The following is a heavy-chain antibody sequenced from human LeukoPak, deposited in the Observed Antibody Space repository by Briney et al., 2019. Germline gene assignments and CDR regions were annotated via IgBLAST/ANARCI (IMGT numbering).Heavy chain of an antibody. D-gene: IGHD1-26*01. CDR3: ARGMEPYYYMDV. CDR1: GGTFSSYA. CDR2: IIPIFGTA. J-gene: IGHJ6*03. Sequence: GASVKVSCKASGGTFSSYAISWVRQAPGQGLEWMGGIIPIFGTANYAQKFQGRVTITADKSTSTAYMELSSLRSEDTAVYYCARGMEPYYYMDVWGKGTTVTVSS. V-gene: IGHV1-69*06.